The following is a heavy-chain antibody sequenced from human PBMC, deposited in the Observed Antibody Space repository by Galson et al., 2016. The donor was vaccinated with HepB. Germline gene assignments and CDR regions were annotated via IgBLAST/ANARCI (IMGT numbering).Heavy chain of an antibody. J-gene: IGHJ3*02. V-gene: IGHV3-21*01. CDR2: ISSSSSYI. CDR1: GFTFSSYS. D-gene: IGHD5-18*01. Sequence: SLRLSCAASGFTFSSYSMNWVRQAPGKGLEWVSSISSSSSYIYYADSVKGRFTISRDNAKNSLYLQMNSLRAEDTAVCYCARARVGYQDAFDIWGQGTMVTVSS. CDR3: ARARVGYQDAFDI.